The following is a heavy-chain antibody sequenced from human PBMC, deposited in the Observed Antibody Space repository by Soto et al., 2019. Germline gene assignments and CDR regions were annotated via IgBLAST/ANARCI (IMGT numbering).Heavy chain of an antibody. V-gene: IGHV4-59*01. CDR3: ARLLGVAGVDYFDY. J-gene: IGHJ4*02. CDR2: IYYSGST. CDR1: GGSISSYY. Sequence: SETLSLTCTVSGGSISSYYWSWIRQPPGKGLDWIGYIYYSGSTNYNPSLKSRVTISIDTSKNQFSLKLSSVTAADTAVYYCARLLGVAGVDYFDYWGQGTLVTVSS. D-gene: IGHD6-19*01.